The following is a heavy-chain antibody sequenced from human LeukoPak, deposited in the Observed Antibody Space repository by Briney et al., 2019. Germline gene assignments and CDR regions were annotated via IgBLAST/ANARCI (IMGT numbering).Heavy chain of an antibody. J-gene: IGHJ2*01. D-gene: IGHD5-18*01. V-gene: IGHV4-34*01. Sequence: SETLSLTCTVSGGSISSYYWSWIRQPPGKGLEWIGEINHSGSTNYNPSLKSRVTISVDTSKNQFSLKLSSVTAADTAVYYCARVRGYSYGFGFDLWGRGTLVTVSS. CDR2: INHSGST. CDR3: ARVRGYSYGFGFDL. CDR1: GGSISSYY.